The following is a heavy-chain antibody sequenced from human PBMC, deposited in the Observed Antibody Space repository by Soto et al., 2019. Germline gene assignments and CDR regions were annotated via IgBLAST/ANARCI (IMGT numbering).Heavy chain of an antibody. Sequence: EVQLLESGGGLVQPGGSLRLASDASGFSFSTYEMTWARQAPGKGLEWVAFINPSSGTTHYADSVKGRFTISRDNSKDTLYLQLTSLRVEDTAVYYCAKGGWLDVWGQGTTVTVSS. CDR1: GFSFSTYE. D-gene: IGHD2-15*01. CDR3: AKGGWLDV. V-gene: IGHV3-23*01. J-gene: IGHJ6*02. CDR2: INPSSGTT.